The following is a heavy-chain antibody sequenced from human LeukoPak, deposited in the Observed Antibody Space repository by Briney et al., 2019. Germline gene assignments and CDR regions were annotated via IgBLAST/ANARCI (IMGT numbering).Heavy chain of an antibody. CDR1: GYTFTSYG. CDR3: ARDRKGYCSGGSCYIDAFDI. D-gene: IGHD2-15*01. V-gene: IGHV1-18*01. CDR2: ISAYNGNT. J-gene: IGHJ3*02. Sequence: ASVKVSCKASGYTFTSYGISWVRQAPGQGLEGMGWISAYNGNTNYAQKLQGRVTMTTDTSTSTAYMELRSLRSDDTAVYYCARDRKGYCSGGSCYIDAFDIWGQGTMVTVSS.